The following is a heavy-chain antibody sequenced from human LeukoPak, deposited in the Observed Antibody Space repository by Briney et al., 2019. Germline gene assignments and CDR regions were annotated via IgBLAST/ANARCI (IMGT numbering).Heavy chain of an antibody. CDR3: ARGPGGEPDY. D-gene: IGHD2-21*01. CDR1: GYTFTSYY. J-gene: IGHJ4*02. CDR2: INPSGGST. Sequence: ASVKVSCKASGYTFTSYYIHWVQQAPGQGLEWMGFINPSGGSTSYAQKFQGRVTMTRDTSTSTVYMELSSLRSEDTAIYYCARGPGGEPDYWGQGTLVTVSS. V-gene: IGHV1-46*01.